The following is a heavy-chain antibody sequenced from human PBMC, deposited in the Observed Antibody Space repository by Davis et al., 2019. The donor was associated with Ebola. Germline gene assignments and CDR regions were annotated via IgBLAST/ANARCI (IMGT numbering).Heavy chain of an antibody. Sequence: SVKGRFTISRDNSKNTLHLQMNSLRVDDTAIYYCASGLDYWGQGSLVTVSS. J-gene: IGHJ4*02. CDR3: ASGLDY. V-gene: IGHV3-30*07.